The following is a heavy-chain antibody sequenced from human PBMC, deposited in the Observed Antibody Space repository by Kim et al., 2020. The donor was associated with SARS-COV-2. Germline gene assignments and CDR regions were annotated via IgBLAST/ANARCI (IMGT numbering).Heavy chain of an antibody. Sequence: GGSLRLSCAASGFTFSSSAMSWVRQAPEKGLEWVSIISGGGGTTFSADSVKGRFTISRDNSKNTLYLQMNSLRAEDTAVYYCAKDVTGRGTYGLDVWGQGTTVTVSS. CDR3: AKDVTGRGTYGLDV. J-gene: IGHJ6*02. D-gene: IGHD2-21*02. V-gene: IGHV3-23*01. CDR2: ISGGGGTT. CDR1: GFTFSSSA.